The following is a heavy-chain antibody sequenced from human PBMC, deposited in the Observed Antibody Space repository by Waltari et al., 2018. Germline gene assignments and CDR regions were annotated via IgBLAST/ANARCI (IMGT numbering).Heavy chain of an antibody. CDR2: INHSGST. CDR1: GGSFSGYY. D-gene: IGHD3-3*01. CDR3: ARREVGITIFGVNRGAFDI. J-gene: IGHJ3*02. Sequence: QVQLQQWGAGLLKPSETLSLTCAVYGGSFSGYYWSWIRQPPGKGLEWIGEINHSGSTNYNPSLKSRVTISVDTSKNQFSLKLSSVTAADTAVYYCARREVGITIFGVNRGAFDIWGQGIMVTVSS. V-gene: IGHV4-34*01.